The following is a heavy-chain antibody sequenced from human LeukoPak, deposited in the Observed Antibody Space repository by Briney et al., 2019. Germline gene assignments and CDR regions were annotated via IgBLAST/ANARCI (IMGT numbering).Heavy chain of an antibody. D-gene: IGHD6-19*01. V-gene: IGHV1-2*02. CDR1: GYTFSDYY. Sequence: ASVKVSCKASGYTFSDYYMHWVRQAPGQGLEWMGWINPYSGGTNYAEKFQGRVTMTRDKSITTAYMELSSLRSDDTAMYYCATLRRSGWYIGDWGQGTLVTVSS. CDR3: ATLRRSGWYIGD. CDR2: INPYSGGT. J-gene: IGHJ4*02.